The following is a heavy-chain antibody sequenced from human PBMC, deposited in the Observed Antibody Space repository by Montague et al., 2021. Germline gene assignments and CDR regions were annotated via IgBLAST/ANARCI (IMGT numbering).Heavy chain of an antibody. Sequence: SLRISCAASGFTFRSYWMHWVRQAPGKGLVWVSRIKSDGLIAIYADSVKGRFTISRDNAKDTLHLQMNSLRAEDTATYYCARGGLRNYYYYMDVWGKGTTVAVSS. D-gene: IGHD3-16*01. J-gene: IGHJ6*03. CDR3: ARGGLRNYYYYMDV. V-gene: IGHV3-74*01. CDR2: IKSDGLIA. CDR1: GFTFRSYW.